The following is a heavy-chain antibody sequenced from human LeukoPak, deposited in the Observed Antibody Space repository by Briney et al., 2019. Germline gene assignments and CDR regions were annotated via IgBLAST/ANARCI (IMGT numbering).Heavy chain of an antibody. CDR2: ISTANGNT. CDR3: ARDFVRFYYDSSGYYYGADAFDI. V-gene: IGHV1-18*01. Sequence: ASVKVSCKASGYSFVLYGISWVRQAPGQGPEWMGWISTANGNTKYAQQFQDRVTMTTDTSTTTAYMELRSLRSDDTAVYYCARDFVRFYYDSSGYYYGADAFDIWGQGTMVTVSS. CDR1: GYSFVLYG. D-gene: IGHD3-22*01. J-gene: IGHJ3*02.